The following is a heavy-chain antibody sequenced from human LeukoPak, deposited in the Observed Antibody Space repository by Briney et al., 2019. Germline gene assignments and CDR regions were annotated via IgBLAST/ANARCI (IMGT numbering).Heavy chain of an antibody. J-gene: IGHJ4*02. CDR3: ARDSLPTTAFDY. Sequence: GGSLRLSCAASGFTFSGHGMNWVRQAPGKGLEWVSYISSSSSTINYADSVKGRFTISRDNAKNSLFLQMNSLRAEDTAVYYCARDSLPTTAFDYWGQGTLVTVSS. V-gene: IGHV3-48*01. CDR1: GFTFSGHG. D-gene: IGHD4-11*01. CDR2: ISSSSSTI.